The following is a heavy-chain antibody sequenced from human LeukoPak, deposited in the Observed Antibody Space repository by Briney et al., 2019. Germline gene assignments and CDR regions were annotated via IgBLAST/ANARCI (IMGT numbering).Heavy chain of an antibody. J-gene: IGHJ4*02. CDR2: ISGSGGST. V-gene: IGHV3-23*01. CDR1: GFTFSSYA. Sequence: GGSLRLSCAASGFTFSSYAMSWVRQAPGKGLEWVSAISGSGGSTYYADSVRGRFTISRDNSKNTLYLQMNSLRAEDTALYYCAKDSYSSGYYGIDYWGQGTLVTVSS. D-gene: IGHD3-22*01. CDR3: AKDSYSSGYYGIDY.